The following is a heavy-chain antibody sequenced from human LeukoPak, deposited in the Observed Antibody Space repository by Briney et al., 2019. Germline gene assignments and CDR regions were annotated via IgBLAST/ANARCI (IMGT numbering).Heavy chain of an antibody. D-gene: IGHD1-1*01. CDR3: ARHGNGEALDI. CDR2: IYYSGST. J-gene: IGHJ3*02. Sequence: PSETLSLTCTVSGGSISSYYWSWIRQPPGKGLEWIGYIYYSGSTNYNPSLKSRVTISVDTSKNQFSLKLSSVTAADTAVYYCARHGNGEALDIWGQGTMVTVSS. CDR1: GGSISSYY. V-gene: IGHV4-59*08.